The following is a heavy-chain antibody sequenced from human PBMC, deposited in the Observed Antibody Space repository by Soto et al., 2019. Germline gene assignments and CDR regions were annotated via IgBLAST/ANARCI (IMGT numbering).Heavy chain of an antibody. V-gene: IGHV5-51*01. CDR2: IYPGDSDT. CDR1: GYSFTSYW. D-gene: IGHD3-10*01. Sequence: GESLKISCKGSGYSFTSYWIGWVRQMPGKGLEWMGIIYPGDSDTRYSPSFQGQVTISADKSISTAYLQWSSLKASDTAMYYCARQWGYYGSGSYSAYYYYGMAVWGQGTTVTVSS. CDR3: ARQWGYYGSGSYSAYYYYGMAV. J-gene: IGHJ6*02.